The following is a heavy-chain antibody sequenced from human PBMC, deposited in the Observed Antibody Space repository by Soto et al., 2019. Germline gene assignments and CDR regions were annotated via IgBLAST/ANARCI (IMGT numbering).Heavy chain of an antibody. CDR2: IYKSATT. CDR1: GDSISTVDYF. D-gene: IGHD2-15*01. CDR3: ARGRYCLTGRCFPNWFDS. Sequence: SETLSLTCPVSGDSISTVDYFWAWIRQPPGQALEYIGYIYKSATTYYNPSFEGRVAISLDTSKSHSSLNVTSVTAADTAVYFCARGRYCLTGRCFPNWFDSWGQGTLVTVSS. V-gene: IGHV4-30-4*01. J-gene: IGHJ5*01.